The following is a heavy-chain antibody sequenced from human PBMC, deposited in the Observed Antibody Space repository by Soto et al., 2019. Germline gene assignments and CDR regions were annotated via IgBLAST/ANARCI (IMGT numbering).Heavy chain of an antibody. CDR2: IIPIFGTA. J-gene: IGHJ4*02. V-gene: IGHV1-69*01. CDR1: GGTFSSYA. D-gene: IGHD2-15*01. Sequence: QVQLVQSGAEVKKPGSSVKVSCKASGGTFSSYAISWVRQAPGQGLEWMGGIIPIFGTANYAQKFQGRVTITADESTSTAYMELSSLRSEDTAVYYCARGGVSGYCSGGSCYSRFDYWGQGTLVTVSS. CDR3: ARGGVSGYCSGGSCYSRFDY.